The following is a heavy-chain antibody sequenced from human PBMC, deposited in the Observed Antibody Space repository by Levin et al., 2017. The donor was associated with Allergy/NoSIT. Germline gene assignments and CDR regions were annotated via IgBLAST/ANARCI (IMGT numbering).Heavy chain of an antibody. J-gene: IGHJ4*02. Sequence: GESLKISCKGSGYSFTSYWIGWVRQMPGKGLEWMGIIYPGDSDTRYSPSFQGQVTISADKSISTAYLQWSSLKASDTAMYYCARRVGSGSYYRTPYYFDYWGQGTLVTVSS. CDR1: GYSFTSYW. V-gene: IGHV5-51*01. CDR2: IYPGDSDT. CDR3: ARRVGSGSYYRTPYYFDY. D-gene: IGHD3-10*01.